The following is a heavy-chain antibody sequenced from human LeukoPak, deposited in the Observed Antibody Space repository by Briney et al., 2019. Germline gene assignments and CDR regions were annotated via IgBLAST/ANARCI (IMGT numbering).Heavy chain of an antibody. CDR2: IYPGDSDT. CDR3: ARHLLSTYISKWDAFDL. V-gene: IGHV5-51*01. CDR1: GYSFTSYW. D-gene: IGHD6-13*01. J-gene: IGHJ3*01. Sequence: GESLKISCKGSGYSFTSYWIGWVRQMPGKGLEWMGIIYPGDSDTRYRPSFQGQVTISVDKSITTAYLQWSSLKASDTAMYYCARHLLSTYISKWDAFDLWGQGTMVTVSS.